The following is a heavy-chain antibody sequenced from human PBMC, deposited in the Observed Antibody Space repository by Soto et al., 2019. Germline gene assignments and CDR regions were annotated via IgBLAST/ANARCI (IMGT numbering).Heavy chain of an antibody. CDR2: INRASIYI. Sequence: GGSLRLSCVASGFTFSTYDMYWVRQAPGKGLEWVSSINRASIYIYYADSVRGRFTISRDNAKNSLYLQMDSLRVEDTAVYYCARRTVTTYHYFDYWGQGTLVTVSS. CDR1: GFTFSTYD. V-gene: IGHV3-21*01. J-gene: IGHJ4*02. D-gene: IGHD4-17*01. CDR3: ARRTVTTYHYFDY.